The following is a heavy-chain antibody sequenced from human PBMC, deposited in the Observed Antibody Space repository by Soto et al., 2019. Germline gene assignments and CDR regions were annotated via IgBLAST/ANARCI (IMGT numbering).Heavy chain of an antibody. J-gene: IGHJ4*02. D-gene: IGHD1-26*01. V-gene: IGHV3-23*01. Sequence: PGGSLRLSCAASGFTFSSYDMNWVRQAPGKGLEWVSAIGVYANTYYADSVKGRFTISRGDSRNTVHLQLNSLRVDDTAVYYCAKESTVGSPGDYFDSWGQGTLVTVSS. CDR2: IGVYANT. CDR1: GFTFSSYD. CDR3: AKESTVGSPGDYFDS.